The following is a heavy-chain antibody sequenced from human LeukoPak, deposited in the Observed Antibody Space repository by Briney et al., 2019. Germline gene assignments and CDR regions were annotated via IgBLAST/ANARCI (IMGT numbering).Heavy chain of an antibody. J-gene: IGHJ6*02. D-gene: IGHD3-10*01. V-gene: IGHV1-2*02. CDR2: TNPNSGGT. Sequence: ASVKVSCKASGYTFSNYYMHWVRQAPGQGLEWMGWTNPNSGGTNYAQNSQGRVTMTRDTSISTAYMELSRLRSDDTAVYYCARGRDWNYYAHDYGMDVWGQGTTVTVSS. CDR3: ARGRDWNYYAHDYGMDV. CDR1: GYTFSNYY.